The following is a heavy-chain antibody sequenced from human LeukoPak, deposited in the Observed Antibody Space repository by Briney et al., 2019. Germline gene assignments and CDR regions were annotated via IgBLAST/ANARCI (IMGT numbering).Heavy chain of an antibody. CDR2: IYDSGST. D-gene: IGHD1-26*01. V-gene: IGHV4-39*01. Sequence: SETLSLTCTLSGASISTSGYWWGWIRQPPGKGLEWIATIYDSGSTFYNPSLKSRVTISADTSKSLFSLKLNSVTAADTAVYYCARRAYGIGFGYWGQGILVTVSS. CDR1: GASISTSGYW. J-gene: IGHJ4*02. CDR3: ARRAYGIGFGY.